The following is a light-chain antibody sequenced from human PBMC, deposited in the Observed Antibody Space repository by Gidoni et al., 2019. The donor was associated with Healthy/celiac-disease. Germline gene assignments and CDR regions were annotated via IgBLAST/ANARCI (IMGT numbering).Light chain of an antibody. J-gene: IGKJ1*01. CDR1: QSVLYSSNNKNY. V-gene: IGKV4-1*01. Sequence: IVMTQSPDSLAVSLGERATINCKSSQSVLYSSNNKNYLAWYQQKPGQPPKLLIYWASMRESGVPDRFSGSGSGTDFTLTISSLQAEDVAVYYCQQYYSTRTFXQXTRVEI. CDR2: WAS. CDR3: QQYYSTRT.